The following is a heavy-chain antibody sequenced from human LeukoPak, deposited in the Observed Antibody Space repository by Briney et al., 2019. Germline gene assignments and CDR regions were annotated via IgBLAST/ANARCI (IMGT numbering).Heavy chain of an antibody. V-gene: IGHV3-9*01. Sequence: PGRSLRLSCAASGFSFDDYAMHWVRQAPGKGLEWVSGISWNRGTTGYADSVKGRFTISRDTVTSSLSLQMNSLRAEDTAFYYCAKGSSMIRGLIIDYWGQGTLVTVSS. CDR2: ISWNRGTT. CDR3: AKGSSMIRGLIIDY. D-gene: IGHD3-10*01. J-gene: IGHJ4*02. CDR1: GFSFDDYA.